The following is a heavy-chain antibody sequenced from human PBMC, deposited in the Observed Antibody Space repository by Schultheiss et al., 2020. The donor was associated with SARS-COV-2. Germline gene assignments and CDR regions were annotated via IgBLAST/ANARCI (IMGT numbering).Heavy chain of an antibody. Sequence: GESLKISCAASGFTFSSYSMNWVRQAPGKGLEWVSAISGSGGSTYYADSVKGRFTISRDNAKNTLYLQMNSLRAEDTAVYYCARDIAAAGEDYYGMDVWGQGTTITVAS. CDR2: ISGSGGST. J-gene: IGHJ6*02. D-gene: IGHD6-13*01. CDR1: GFTFSSYS. CDR3: ARDIAAAGEDYYGMDV. V-gene: IGHV3-23*01.